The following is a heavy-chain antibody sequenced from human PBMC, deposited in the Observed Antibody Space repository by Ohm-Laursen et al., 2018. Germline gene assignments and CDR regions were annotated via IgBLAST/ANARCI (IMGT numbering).Heavy chain of an antibody. V-gene: IGHV4-31*03. J-gene: IGHJ4*02. CDR1: GGSISSGGYY. D-gene: IGHD3-22*01. Sequence: TLSLTCTVSGGSISSGGYYWSWIRQHPGKGLEWIGYIYYSGSIHYNPSLKSRVTISVDTSKNHFSLKLSSVTAADTAVYYCASSQSDYYDSSGYYYSYYFDYWGQETLVTVSS. CDR2: IYYSGSI. CDR3: ASSQSDYYDSSGYYYSYYFDY.